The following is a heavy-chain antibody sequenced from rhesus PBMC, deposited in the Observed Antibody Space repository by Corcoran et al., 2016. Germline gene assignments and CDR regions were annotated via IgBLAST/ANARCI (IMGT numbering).Heavy chain of an antibody. CDR3: ARDRAAAGRFDY. CDR1: GGSISGGYD. J-gene: IGHJ4*01. Sequence: QVQLQESGPGVVKPSETLSLTCAVSGGSISGGYDWSWIRQPPGKGLEWIGYIYGSRGSTNYNPSLKNRVTSLKDAAKNEFSLKLSSVTAADTAVYYCARDRAAAGRFDYWGQGVLVTVSS. CDR2: IYGSRGST. V-gene: IGHV4-76*01. D-gene: IGHD6-31*01.